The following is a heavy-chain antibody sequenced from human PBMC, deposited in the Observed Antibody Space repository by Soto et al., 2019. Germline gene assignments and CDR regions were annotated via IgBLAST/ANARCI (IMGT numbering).Heavy chain of an antibody. J-gene: IGHJ4*02. CDR3: AKDRYYGSGSYNYFDY. Sequence: QVQLVQSGAEVKKPGASVKVSCKASGYTLTSSAMHWVRQAPGQRLEWMGKIFAGGDHTEYSERFQGRVTITXXTXAXXVYMELSSLRSEDTAVYYCAKDRYYGSGSYNYFDYWGQGTLVTVSS. CDR1: GYTLTSSA. D-gene: IGHD3-10*01. V-gene: IGHV1-3*01. CDR2: IFAGGDHT.